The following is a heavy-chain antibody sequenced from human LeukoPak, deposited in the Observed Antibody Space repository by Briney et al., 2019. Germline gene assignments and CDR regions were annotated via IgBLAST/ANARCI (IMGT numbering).Heavy chain of an antibody. Sequence: SVKVSCKASGGTFSSYAISWVRQAPGQGLEWMGGIIPIFGTANYAQKFQGRVTMTEDTSTDTAYMELSSLRSEDTAVYYCATDEPHSMGLFDYWGQGTLVTVSS. D-gene: IGHD3-16*01. J-gene: IGHJ4*02. V-gene: IGHV1-69*06. CDR3: ATDEPHSMGLFDY. CDR2: IIPIFGTA. CDR1: GGTFSSYA.